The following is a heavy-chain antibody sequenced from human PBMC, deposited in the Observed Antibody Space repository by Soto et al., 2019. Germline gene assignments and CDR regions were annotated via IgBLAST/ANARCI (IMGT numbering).Heavy chain of an antibody. CDR1: EFTFNGRS. CDR2: IDKVGTDS. D-gene: IGHD3-10*01. J-gene: IGHJ6*03. V-gene: IGHV3-74*01. CDR3: ARGWFGPDV. Sequence: EVQLVESGGSLVQPGGSLRLSCAASEFTFNGRSVHWVRQAPRKGLVWVSGIDKVGTDSTYADSVKGRFTSSRDIAKNTVYLQMNRLRVEDTAVYYCARGWFGPDVWGKGTTVTVSS.